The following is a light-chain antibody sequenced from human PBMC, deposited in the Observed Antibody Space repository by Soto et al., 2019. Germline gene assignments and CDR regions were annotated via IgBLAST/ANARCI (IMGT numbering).Light chain of an antibody. CDR3: QQLNSYPP. CDR2: AAS. J-gene: IGKJ5*01. Sequence: DVQLTQSPSFLSASVGDRVTITCRASQGISNYLAWYQQRPGKAPKLLIYAASTLQNGVPSRFSGSGSGTEFTLTISSLQPEDFATYYCQQLNSYPPFGQGTRLGIK. CDR1: QGISNY. V-gene: IGKV1-9*01.